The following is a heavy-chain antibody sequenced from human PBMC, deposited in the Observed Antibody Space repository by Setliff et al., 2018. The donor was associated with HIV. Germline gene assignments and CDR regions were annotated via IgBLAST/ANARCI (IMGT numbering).Heavy chain of an antibody. Sequence: GGSLRLSCAASGFSFSGYWMSWVRQAPGKGLEWVANIKEDGSEEYYVDSVKGRFTISRDNAQNSLYLQMNSLRAEDTAVYYCARDRAVCSLSSCPPEYFQRWGQGTLVTVSS. J-gene: IGHJ1*01. CDR1: GFSFSGYW. CDR2: IKEDGSEE. D-gene: IGHD2-2*01. V-gene: IGHV3-7*01. CDR3: ARDRAVCSLSSCPPEYFQR.